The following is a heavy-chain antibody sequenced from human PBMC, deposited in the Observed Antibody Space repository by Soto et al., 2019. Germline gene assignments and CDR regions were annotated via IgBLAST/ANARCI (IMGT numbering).Heavy chain of an antibody. J-gene: IGHJ6*03. Sequence: SQTLSLTCAISGDSVSSNSAAWNWIRESPSRGLEWLGRTYYRSKWYNDYAVSVKSRITINPDTSKNQFSLQLNSVTPEDTAVYYCARVTRGIAAAGTGYYYYYKDVWGKGTTVTVSS. V-gene: IGHV6-1*01. CDR2: TYYRSKWYN. CDR3: ARVTRGIAAAGTGYYYYYKDV. CDR1: GDSVSSNSAA. D-gene: IGHD6-13*01.